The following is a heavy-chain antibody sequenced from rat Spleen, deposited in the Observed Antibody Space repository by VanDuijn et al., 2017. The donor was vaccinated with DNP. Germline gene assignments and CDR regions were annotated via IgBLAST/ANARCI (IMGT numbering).Heavy chain of an antibody. CDR1: GFNFNDHW. CDR3: AKGPNYGGDSDYFDY. Sequence: EVKLVESGGGLVQPGRSLKLSCAASGFNFNDHWMGWVRQAPGKGLEWIGQINKDSRTINYIPSLKDKFTISRDSAQNTLYLQMSKLGSEDTAIYHCAKGPNYGGDSDYFDYWGQGVMVTVSS. J-gene: IGHJ2*01. D-gene: IGHD1-11*01. CDR2: INKDSRTI. V-gene: IGHV4-2*01.